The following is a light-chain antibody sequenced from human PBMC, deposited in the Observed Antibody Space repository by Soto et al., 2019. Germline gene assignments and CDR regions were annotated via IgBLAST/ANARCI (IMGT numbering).Light chain of an antibody. CDR1: QSVSSSY. J-gene: IGKJ2*01. CDR2: GAS. V-gene: IGKV3-20*01. Sequence: EIVLTQSPGTLSLSPGERATLSCRASQSVSSSYLAWYQQKPGQAPRLLIYGASSRATGIPDRFSGSGSGTAFTLTISRLEPEDFAVYFCQQYGPSPGFSFGQGTKLEIK. CDR3: QQYGPSPGFS.